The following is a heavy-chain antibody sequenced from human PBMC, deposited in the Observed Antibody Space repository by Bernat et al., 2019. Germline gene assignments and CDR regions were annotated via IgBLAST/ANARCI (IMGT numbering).Heavy chain of an antibody. J-gene: IGHJ4*02. CDR3: ARPTIYDSSGYYFDY. V-gene: IGHV4-39*01. CDR1: GGSITSSSYY. D-gene: IGHD3-22*01. CDR2: IYYSGST. Sequence: QLQLQESGPGLVKPSETLSLTCTVSGGSITSSSYYWGWIRQPPGKGLEWIGCIYYSGSTYYNPSLKSRVTISVDTSKNQFSLKLSSVTAADTAVYYCARPTIYDSSGYYFDYWGQGTLVTVSS.